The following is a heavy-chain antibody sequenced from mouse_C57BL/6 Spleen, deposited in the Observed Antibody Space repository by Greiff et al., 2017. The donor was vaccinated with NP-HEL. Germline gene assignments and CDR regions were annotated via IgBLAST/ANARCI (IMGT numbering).Heavy chain of an antibody. V-gene: IGHV14-4*01. D-gene: IGHD1-1*01. J-gene: IGHJ4*01. Sequence: VQLQQSGAELVRPGASVKLSCTASGFNIKDDYMHWVKQRPEQGLEWIGWVGPENGDTEYASKFQGKATITADTSSYTAYLQLSSLTSEDTAVYYCTTPHYGSSFVDYWGQGTSVTVSS. CDR1: GFNIKDDY. CDR2: VGPENGDT. CDR3: TTPHYGSSFVDY.